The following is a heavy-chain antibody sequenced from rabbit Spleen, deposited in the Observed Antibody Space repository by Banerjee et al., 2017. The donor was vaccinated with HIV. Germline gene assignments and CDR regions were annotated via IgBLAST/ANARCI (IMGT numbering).Heavy chain of an antibody. CDR2: IRNNGGSQ. J-gene: IGHJ4*01. V-gene: IGHV1S40*01. CDR1: GFTISSSYW. Sequence: QSLEESGGDLVKPGASLTLTCTASGFTISSSYWICWVRQAPGKGLEWIACIRNNGGSQYYASWAKGRFTISKTSSMVTLQVTSLTAADTATYFCATNSDISNYSSFDLWGPGTLVTVS. D-gene: IGHD1-1*01. CDR3: ATNSDISNYSSFDL.